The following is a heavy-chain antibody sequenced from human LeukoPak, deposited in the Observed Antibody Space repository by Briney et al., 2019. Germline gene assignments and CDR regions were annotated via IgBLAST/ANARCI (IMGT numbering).Heavy chain of an antibody. D-gene: IGHD3-16*01. CDR2: ISYDGSNK. J-gene: IGHJ4*02. Sequence: GGSLRLSCSASGFTLSTYGMHWVRQAPGKGLEWVAVISYDGSNKYYADSVKGRFTISRDNSKNTLYLQMNSLRAEDTAVYYCAKEKDYGTRHPTCDYWGPGTLVTVSS. CDR1: GFTLSTYG. CDR3: AKEKDYGTRHPTCDY. V-gene: IGHV3-30*18.